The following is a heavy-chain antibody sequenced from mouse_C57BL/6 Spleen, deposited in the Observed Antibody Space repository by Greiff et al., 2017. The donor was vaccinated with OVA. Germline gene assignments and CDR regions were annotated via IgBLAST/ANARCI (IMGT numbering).Heavy chain of an antibody. CDR1: GYTFTDYE. CDR2: IDPETGGT. D-gene: IGHD2-10*01. Sequence: VKLMESGAELVRPGASVTLSCKASGYTFTDYEMHWVKQTPVHGLEWIGAIDPETGGTAYNQKFKGKAILTADKSSSTAYMELRSLTSEDSAVYYCTTGNRRLPSAWFAYWGQGTLVTVSA. V-gene: IGHV1-15*01. CDR3: TTGNRRLPSAWFAY. J-gene: IGHJ3*01.